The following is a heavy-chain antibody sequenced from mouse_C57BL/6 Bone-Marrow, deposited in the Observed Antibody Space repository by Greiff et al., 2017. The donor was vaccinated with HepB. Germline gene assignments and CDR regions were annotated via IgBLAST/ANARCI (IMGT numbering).Heavy chain of an antibody. CDR1: GYTFTDYE. D-gene: IGHD2-2*01. Sequence: QVQLQQSGAELVRPGASVTLSCKASGYTFTDYEMHWVKQTPVHGLEWIGAIDPETGGTAYNQKFKGKAILTADKSSSTAYMELRSLTSEDSAVYYCTRGRLRRRGYYLDYWGQGTTLTVSS. CDR3: TRGRLRRRGYYLDY. V-gene: IGHV1-15*01. J-gene: IGHJ2*01. CDR2: IDPETGGT.